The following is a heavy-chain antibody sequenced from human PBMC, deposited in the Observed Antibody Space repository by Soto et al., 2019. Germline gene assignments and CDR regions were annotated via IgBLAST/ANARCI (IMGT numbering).Heavy chain of an antibody. V-gene: IGHV4-34*01. CDR3: ARLLLWFGELGYYYYYGMDV. D-gene: IGHD3-10*01. CDR2: INHSGST. CDR1: GGSFSGYY. J-gene: IGHJ6*02. Sequence: SETLSLTCAVYGGSFSGYYWSWIRQPPGKGLEWIGEINHSGSTNYNPSLKSRVTISVDTSKNQFSLKLSSVTAADTAVYYCARLLLWFGELGYYYYYGMDVWGQGTTVTVSS.